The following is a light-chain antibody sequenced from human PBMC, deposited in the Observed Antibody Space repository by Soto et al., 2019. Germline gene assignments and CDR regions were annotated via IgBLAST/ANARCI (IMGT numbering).Light chain of an antibody. V-gene: IGKV3-15*01. CDR1: QSVSGH. CDR2: AAS. J-gene: IGKJ1*01. Sequence: EIVMTQSPDPLSVSPGERDTLSCRASQSVSGHLAWYRQEPGQPPRLLVYAASTGATGIPARFRGSGSGTEFTLTINSLQSEDFACYYCQQYHDWPWTFGQGTKVEIK. CDR3: QQYHDWPWT.